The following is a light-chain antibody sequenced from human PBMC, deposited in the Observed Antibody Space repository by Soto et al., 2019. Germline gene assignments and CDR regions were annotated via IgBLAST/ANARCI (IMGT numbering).Light chain of an antibody. CDR1: SSDVGAYNY. CDR2: EVS. CDR3: SSYTSSSTLYV. Sequence: QSALTQPPSASGSPGQSVTISCTGTSSDVGAYNYVSWYQQHPGKAPKFIIYEVSKRPSGVPDRFSGSKSGNTASLTVSGLQAEDEADYYCSSYTSSSTLYVFGTGTKLTVL. V-gene: IGLV2-8*01. J-gene: IGLJ1*01.